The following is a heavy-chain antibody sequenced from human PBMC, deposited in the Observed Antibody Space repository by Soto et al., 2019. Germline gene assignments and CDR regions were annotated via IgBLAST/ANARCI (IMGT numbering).Heavy chain of an antibody. J-gene: IGHJ4*02. CDR2: ISGSGGST. CDR3: AKDPDYYGSGSYGY. CDR1: GFTFSSYA. Sequence: PGGSLRLSCAASGFTFSSYAMSRVRQAPGKGLEWVSAISGSGGSTYYADSVKGRFTISRDNSKNTLYLQMNSLRAEDTAVYYCAKDPDYYGSGSYGYWGQGTLVTVSS. D-gene: IGHD3-10*01. V-gene: IGHV3-23*01.